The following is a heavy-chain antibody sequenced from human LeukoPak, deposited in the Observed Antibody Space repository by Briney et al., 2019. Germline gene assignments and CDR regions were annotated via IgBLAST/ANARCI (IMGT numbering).Heavy chain of an antibody. CDR2: IYYSGST. J-gene: IGHJ4*02. CDR1: GGSISSGDYY. Sequence: SETLSLTCTVSGGSISSGDYYWSWIRQPPGKGLEWIGYIYYSGSTYYNPSLKSRVTISVDTSKNQFSLKLSSVTAADTAVYYCARGAVVKAPVVDYWGQGTLVTVSS. V-gene: IGHV4-30-4*01. D-gene: IGHD4-23*01. CDR3: ARGAVVKAPVVDY.